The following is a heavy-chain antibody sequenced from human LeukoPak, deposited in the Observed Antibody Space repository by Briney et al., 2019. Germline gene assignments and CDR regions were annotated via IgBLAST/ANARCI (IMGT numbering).Heavy chain of an antibody. CDR3: AKDMTAGPWDYFDY. CDR2: ISWNSGSI. CDR1: GFTFDDYA. D-gene: IGHD6-19*01. Sequence: SLRLSCAASGFTFDDYAMHWVRQAPGKGLEWVSGISWNSGSIGYADSVKGRFTISRDNSKNSLYLQMNSLRAEDTALYYCAKDMTAGPWDYFDYWGQGTLVTVSS. J-gene: IGHJ4*02. V-gene: IGHV3-9*01.